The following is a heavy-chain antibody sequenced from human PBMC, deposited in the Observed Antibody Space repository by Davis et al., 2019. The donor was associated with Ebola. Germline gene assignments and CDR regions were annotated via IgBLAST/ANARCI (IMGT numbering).Heavy chain of an antibody. CDR1: GGSINNYF. CDR3: ARPLATSGRAYDAFDI. Sequence: MPSETLSLTCTVSGGSINNYFWSWIRQPPGKGLEWIGEINHSGSSKYNPSLKSRVTMSVETSKNQVSLRLSSVTAADTAVYYCARPLATSGRAYDAFDIWGQGTVVTVSS. D-gene: IGHD6-13*01. J-gene: IGHJ3*02. CDR2: INHSGSS. V-gene: IGHV4-34*01.